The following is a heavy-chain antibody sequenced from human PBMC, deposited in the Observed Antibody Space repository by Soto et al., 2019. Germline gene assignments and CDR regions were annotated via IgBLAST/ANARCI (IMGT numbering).Heavy chain of an antibody. V-gene: IGHV3-11*04. CDR3: ARDKRDLRFLEWSYYFDY. D-gene: IGHD3-3*01. CDR1: GFTFSDYY. Sequence: GGSLRLSCAASGFTFSDYYMSWIRQAPGKGLECVSYISTSGSTIYYADSVKGRFTISRDNAKNSLYLQMNSLRAEDTAVYYCARDKRDLRFLEWSYYFDYWGQGTLVTVSS. CDR2: ISTSGSTI. J-gene: IGHJ4*02.